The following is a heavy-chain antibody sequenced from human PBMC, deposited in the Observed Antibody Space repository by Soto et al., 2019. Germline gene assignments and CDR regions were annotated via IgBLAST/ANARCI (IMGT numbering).Heavy chain of an antibody. J-gene: IGHJ5*02. CDR1: GGTFSSYT. V-gene: IGHV1-69*08. CDR2: IIPILGIA. CDR3: ARDPYYGSGSRNWFDP. Sequence: QVQLVQSGAEVKKPGSSVKVSCKASGGTFSSYTISWVRQAPGQGLEWMGRIIPILGIANYAQKFQGRVTMTPDQSTSTAYMELSSLRSEDTAVYYCARDPYYGSGSRNWFDPWGQGTLVTVSS. D-gene: IGHD3-10*01.